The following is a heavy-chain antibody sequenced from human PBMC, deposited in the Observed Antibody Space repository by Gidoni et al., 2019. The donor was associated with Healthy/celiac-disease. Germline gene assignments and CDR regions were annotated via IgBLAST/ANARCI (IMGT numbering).Heavy chain of an antibody. D-gene: IGHD6-6*01. CDR3: AREYSSSCFDY. CDR1: GFIFSGYW. V-gene: IGHV3-7*01. CDR2: IKQDGSEK. J-gene: IGHJ4*02. Sequence: EVQLVESGGGLVPPGGSLRLSCAASGFIFSGYWMSWVRQAPGKGLEWVANIKQDGSEKYYVDSVKGRFTISRDNAKNSLYLQMNSLRAEDRAVYYCAREYSSSCFDYWGQGTLVTVSS.